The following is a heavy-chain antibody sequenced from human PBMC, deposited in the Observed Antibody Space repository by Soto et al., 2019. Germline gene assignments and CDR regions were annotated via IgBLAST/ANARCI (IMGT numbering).Heavy chain of an antibody. D-gene: IGHD4-17*01. J-gene: IGHJ6*03. CDR2: IYYSGST. CDR1: GGSISSYY. V-gene: IGHV4-59*08. Sequence: PSETLSLTCTVSGGSISSYYWSWIRQPPGKGLEWIGYIYYSGSTNYNPSLKSRVTISVDTSKNQFSLKLSSVTAADTAVYYCATAAPRLRSFPDYYYYYMDVWGKGTTVTVSS. CDR3: ATAAPRLRSFPDYYYYYMDV.